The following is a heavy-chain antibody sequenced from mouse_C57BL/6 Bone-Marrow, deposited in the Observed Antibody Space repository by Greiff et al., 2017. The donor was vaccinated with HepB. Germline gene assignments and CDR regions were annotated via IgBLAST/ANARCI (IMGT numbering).Heavy chain of an antibody. J-gene: IGHJ1*03. D-gene: IGHD1-1*01. CDR2: INPGSGGT. CDR3: ARGITLYWYFDV. CDR1: GYAFTNYL. V-gene: IGHV1-54*01. Sequence: QVQLQQSGAELVRPGPSVKVSCKASGYAFTNYLIEWVKQRPGQGLEWIGVINPGSGGTNYNEKFKGKATLTADKSSSTAYMQLSSLTSEDSAVYFCARGITLYWYFDVWGTGTTVTVSS.